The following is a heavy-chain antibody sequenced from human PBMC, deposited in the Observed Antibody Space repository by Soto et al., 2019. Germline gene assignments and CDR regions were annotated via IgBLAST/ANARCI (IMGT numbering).Heavy chain of an antibody. CDR3: AREQTSIAAAGSDY. D-gene: IGHD6-13*01. V-gene: IGHV3-7*01. CDR2: IKQDGSEK. J-gene: IGHJ4*02. CDR1: GFTFSSYW. Sequence: GGSLRLSCAASGFTFSSYWMSWVRQAPGKGLEWVANIKQDGSEKYYVDSVKGRFTISRDNAKNSLYLQMNSLRAEDTAVYYCAREQTSIAAAGSDYWGQGTLVTVSS.